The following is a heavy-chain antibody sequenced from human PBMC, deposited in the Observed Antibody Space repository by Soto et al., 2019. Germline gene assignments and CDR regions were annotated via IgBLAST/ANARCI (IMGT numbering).Heavy chain of an antibody. Sequence: ASVKVSCKTSGYIFTDHLIHWVRQSPGQGLQWVGWVHPDSGGTNVAQAFQDRVTMTADTSITTAYMDLARLRPDDTAIFYCARGAQGFFPVSGIYFYFDHWGQGTRVTSPQ. D-gene: IGHD3-22*01. CDR1: GYIFTDHL. V-gene: IGHV1-2*02. CDR3: ARGAQGFFPVSGIYFYFDH. CDR2: VHPDSGGT. J-gene: IGHJ4*02.